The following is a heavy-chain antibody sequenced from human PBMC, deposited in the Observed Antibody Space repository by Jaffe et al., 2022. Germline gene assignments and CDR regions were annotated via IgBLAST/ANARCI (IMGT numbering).Heavy chain of an antibody. J-gene: IGHJ4*02. CDR2: IGNDGTDK. Sequence: EVQLVESGGGLVQPGGSLRLSCAASGFAFSSYWMGWVRQTPEKGLESVANIGNDGTDKYYLDSVRGRFTISRDNAKNSLYLQISSLRAEDTALYYCVTAVRGSPAPVNWGQGTLVTVSS. V-gene: IGHV3-7*05. CDR3: VTAVRGSPAPVN. CDR1: GFAFSSYW.